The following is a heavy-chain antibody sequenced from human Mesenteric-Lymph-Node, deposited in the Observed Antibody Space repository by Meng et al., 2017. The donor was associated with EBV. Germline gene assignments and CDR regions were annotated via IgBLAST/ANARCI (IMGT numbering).Heavy chain of an antibody. CDR3: AHRTSNCFGP. J-gene: IGHJ5*02. V-gene: IGHV2-5*02. CDR2: IYWDDDK. CDR1: GFSLSTSGVG. Sequence: QITVKAYGPTLGQPPQTLTLTCTFSGFSLSTSGVGVGWIRQPPGKALEWLALIYWDDDKRYSPSLKTRLTITKDTSENQVVLTMTNMDPVDAATYYCAHRTSNCFGPWGQGTLVTVSS.